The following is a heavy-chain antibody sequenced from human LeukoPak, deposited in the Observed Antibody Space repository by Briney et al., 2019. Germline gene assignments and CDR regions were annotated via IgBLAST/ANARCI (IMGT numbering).Heavy chain of an antibody. D-gene: IGHD6-13*01. CDR1: GGTFSSYG. Sequence: SVKVSCKASGGTFSSYGISWVRQAPGQGLEWMGGIIPIFGAPSYTQKFPGRVTITADISTSTAYMELSSLRSEDTAVYYCARGKATAAAAFDIWGQGTMVTVSS. CDR3: ARGKATAAAAFDI. J-gene: IGHJ3*02. CDR2: IIPIFGAP. V-gene: IGHV1-69*06.